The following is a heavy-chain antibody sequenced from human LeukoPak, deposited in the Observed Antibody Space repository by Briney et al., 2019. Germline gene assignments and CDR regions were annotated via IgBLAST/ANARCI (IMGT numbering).Heavy chain of an antibody. V-gene: IGHV3-23*01. CDR1: GFTFGNYA. CDR2: ISSSGGST. CDR3: AKDQGYSYGYPTFDY. J-gene: IGHJ4*02. D-gene: IGHD5-18*01. Sequence: GGSLRLSCAASGFTFGNYAMSWVRQAPGKGLEWVSTISSSGGSTYYADSAKGRFTISRDSSKNTLYLQMNSLRAEDTAVYYCAKDQGYSYGYPTFDYWGQGTLVTVSS.